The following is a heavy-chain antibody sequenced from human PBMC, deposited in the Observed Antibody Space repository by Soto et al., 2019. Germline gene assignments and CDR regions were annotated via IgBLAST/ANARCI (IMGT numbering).Heavy chain of an antibody. V-gene: IGHV1-18*01. D-gene: IGHD6-13*01. CDR1: GDTFNTYG. J-gene: IGHJ4*02. Sequence: ASVKVSCKATGDTFNTYGITWVRQAPGQGLEWMGWISAYSGSTNYAQKLQGRVTMTTDTSTSTAYMELRSLRSDDTAVYYCARSIAAAVDFDVWGQGTLVTVAS. CDR2: ISAYSGST. CDR3: ARSIAAAVDFDV.